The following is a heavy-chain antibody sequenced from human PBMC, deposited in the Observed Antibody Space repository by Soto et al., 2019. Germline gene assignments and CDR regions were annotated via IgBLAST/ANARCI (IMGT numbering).Heavy chain of an antibody. CDR2: INPNSGGT. D-gene: IGHD3-10*01. V-gene: IGHV1-2*02. CDR3: AREIWFGEPYGMDV. J-gene: IGHJ6*02. Sequence: PEKVAGSASGYTFTGYHMPRVRLAPGQGLQCMGWINPNSGGTNYAQKFQGRFTMTRDTSLSTAYMELSRLRSDDTAVYYGAREIWFGEPYGMDVWGQGTTVTTSS. CDR1: GYTFTGYH.